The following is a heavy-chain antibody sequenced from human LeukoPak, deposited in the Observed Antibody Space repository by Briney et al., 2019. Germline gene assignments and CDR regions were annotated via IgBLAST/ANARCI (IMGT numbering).Heavy chain of an antibody. CDR3: ARVSKSDPNMAVAGTPRDYYYFFMDV. Sequence: KTSETLSLTCTVSGASIRRYYWSWIRQPAGKGLEWIGRISASGKADYNPSLKSRPTMSVDTSKNQISLRLTYVSAADTAVYYCARVSKSDPNMAVAGTPRDYYYFFMDVWGKGTTVTVSS. D-gene: IGHD6-19*01. CDR2: ISASGKA. V-gene: IGHV4-4*07. CDR1: GASIRRYY. J-gene: IGHJ6*03.